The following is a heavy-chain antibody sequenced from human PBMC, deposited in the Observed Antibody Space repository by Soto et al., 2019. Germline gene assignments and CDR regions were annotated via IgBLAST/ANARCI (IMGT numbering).Heavy chain of an antibody. J-gene: IGHJ4*02. D-gene: IGHD3-3*01. CDR3: ARDTPPYYDFWSGYRRTDYFDY. CDR2: IKQDGSEK. V-gene: IGHV3-7*03. CDR1: GFTFSGYW. Sequence: GGSLRLSCAASGFTFSGYWMSWVRQAPGKGLEWVANIKQDGSEKYYVDSVKGRFTISRDNAKNSLYLQMNSLRAEDTAVYYCARDTPPYYDFWSGYRRTDYFDYWGQGTLVTVSS.